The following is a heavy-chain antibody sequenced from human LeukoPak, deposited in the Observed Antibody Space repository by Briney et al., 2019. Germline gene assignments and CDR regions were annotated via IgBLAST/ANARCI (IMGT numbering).Heavy chain of an antibody. J-gene: IGHJ4*02. CDR3: ASGTYYYGSGSYHTLDY. CDR1: GGSFSGYY. CDR2: IKQDGSEK. V-gene: IGHV3-7*01. D-gene: IGHD3-10*01. Sequence: ETLSLTCAVYGGSFSGYYWSWVRQAPGKGLEWVANIKQDGSEKYYVDSVKGRFTISRDNAKNSLYLQMNSLRAEDTAVYYCASGTYYYGSGSYHTLDYWGQGTLVTVSS.